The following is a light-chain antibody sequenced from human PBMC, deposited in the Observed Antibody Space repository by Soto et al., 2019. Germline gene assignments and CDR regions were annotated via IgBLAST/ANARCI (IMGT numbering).Light chain of an antibody. V-gene: IGLV1-40*01. Sequence: QSVLTQPPSVSGAPGQRVTISCTGGSSNIGTGYDVHWYQQFPGTAPKFLIFGNSNRPSGVPDRFSGSKSGTSASLAITGLQTADEADYYCQSYDSSLSGSGVFGGGTKLTVL. J-gene: IGLJ2*01. CDR3: QSYDSSLSGSGV. CDR2: GNS. CDR1: SSNIGTGYD.